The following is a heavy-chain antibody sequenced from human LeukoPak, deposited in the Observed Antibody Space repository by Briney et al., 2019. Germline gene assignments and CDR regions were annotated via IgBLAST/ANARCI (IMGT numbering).Heavy chain of an antibody. CDR1: GGSFSGYY. D-gene: IGHD3-22*01. V-gene: IGHV4-34*01. J-gene: IGHJ4*02. CDR2: INHSGST. Sequence: SETLSLTCAVYGGSFSGYYWSWIRQPPGKGLEWIGEINHSGSTNYNPSLKSRVTISVDTSKNQFSLKLSSVTAADAAVYYCARGRDSSGSRCDYWGQRTLVTVSS. CDR3: ARGRDSSGSRCDY.